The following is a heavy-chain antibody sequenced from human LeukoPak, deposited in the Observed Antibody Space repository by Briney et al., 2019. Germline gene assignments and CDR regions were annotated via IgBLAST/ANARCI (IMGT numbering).Heavy chain of an antibody. Sequence: VGSLRLSCAASGFTFSGYCMHSVRQAPGKGLVRVSRINSDGSSKSYADSVKGRFTISSDKAKDTLYMQMNILRAAETAVYYGVKDLGWAVAAAIDYWGQGTLVTVSS. CDR2: INSDGSSK. V-gene: IGHV3-74*01. J-gene: IGHJ4*02. CDR1: GFTFSGYC. CDR3: VKDLGWAVAAAIDY. D-gene: IGHD2-2*01.